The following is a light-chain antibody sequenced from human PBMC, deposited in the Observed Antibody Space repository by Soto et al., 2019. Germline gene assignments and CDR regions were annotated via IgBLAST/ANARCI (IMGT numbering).Light chain of an antibody. J-gene: IGKJ4*01. Sequence: EIVLTQSPATLSLSPGERATLSCRASQSVISYLTWYQQKPGQAPRLLIYDASNRATGIPARFSGSGSGTDFTLTISSLEPEDVAVYYFQPRRNWPLTFGGGTKVEIK. CDR3: QPRRNWPLT. V-gene: IGKV3-11*01. CDR2: DAS. CDR1: QSVISY.